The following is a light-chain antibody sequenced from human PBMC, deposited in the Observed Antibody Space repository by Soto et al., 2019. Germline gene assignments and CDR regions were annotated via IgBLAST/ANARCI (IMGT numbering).Light chain of an antibody. J-gene: IGLJ2*01. CDR2: SND. CDR1: SSDIGAGYD. Sequence: QSALTQPPSVSGAPGQRVTISCTGSSSDIGAGYDVHWYQQLPGTAPKLLIYSNDQRPSGVPDRFSGSKSGTSASLAISGLQSEDEADYYCAAWDDSLNGHVVFGGGTKLTVL. V-gene: IGLV1-40*01. CDR3: AAWDDSLNGHVV.